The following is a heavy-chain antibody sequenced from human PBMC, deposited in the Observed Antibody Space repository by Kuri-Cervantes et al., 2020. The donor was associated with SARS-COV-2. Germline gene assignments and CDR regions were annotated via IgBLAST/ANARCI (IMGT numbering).Heavy chain of an antibody. CDR2: INSDGSST. V-gene: IGHV3-74*01. D-gene: IGHD6-19*01. CDR3: ARDQSDSSGWYAEEDYYYYMDV. J-gene: IGHJ6*03. Sequence: GESLKISCAASGFTFSSYWMHWVRQAPGKGLVWVSRINSDGSSTSYADSVKGRFTISRDNAKNSLYLQMNSLRAEDTAVYYCARDQSDSSGWYAEEDYYYYMDVRGKGNTVHVAS. CDR1: GFTFSSYW.